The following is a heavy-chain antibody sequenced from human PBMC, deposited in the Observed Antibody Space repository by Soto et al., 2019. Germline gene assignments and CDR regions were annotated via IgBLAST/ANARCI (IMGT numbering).Heavy chain of an antibody. Sequence: EVQLVESGGGLVQPGGSLRLSCAASGFTFSSFWMHWVRQAPGEGLVWVSRINSDGSNTNYADSVKGRFTISRDNAKKTLYLQMNSLRAEDTAVYYCARGGVPAGMSDWGQGTLVTVSS. J-gene: IGHJ4*02. D-gene: IGHD2-2*01. V-gene: IGHV3-74*01. CDR1: GFTFSSFW. CDR3: ARGGVPAGMSD. CDR2: INSDGSNT.